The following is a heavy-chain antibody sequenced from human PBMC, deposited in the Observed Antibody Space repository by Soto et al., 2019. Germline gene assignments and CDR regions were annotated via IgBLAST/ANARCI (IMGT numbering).Heavy chain of an antibody. Sequence: QVQLQESGPGLVKPSQTLSLTCTVSGGSISSGGYYWNWIRQHPGKGLESIGYIYYIGTTYYNPSPXRXXTISPDTSKNQSSLKLSPVTAADTAVYYCARSVFPWGQGTLVTVSS. CDR2: IYYIGTT. J-gene: IGHJ5*02. CDR1: GGSISSGGYY. CDR3: ARSVFP. V-gene: IGHV4-31*03.